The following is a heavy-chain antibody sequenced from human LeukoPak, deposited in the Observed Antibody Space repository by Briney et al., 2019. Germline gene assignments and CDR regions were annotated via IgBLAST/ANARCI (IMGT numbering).Heavy chain of an antibody. CDR3: ARVARTGNYFDY. CDR1: GFTFSDYY. J-gene: IGHJ4*02. CDR2: ISSSGSTI. V-gene: IGHV3-11*01. D-gene: IGHD7-27*01. Sequence: GGSLRLSCAASGFTFSDYYMSWIRQAPGKGLEWVSYISSSGSTIYYADSVKGRFTISRDNAKNSLYLQMNSLGAEDTAVYYCARVARTGNYFDYWGQGTLVTVSS.